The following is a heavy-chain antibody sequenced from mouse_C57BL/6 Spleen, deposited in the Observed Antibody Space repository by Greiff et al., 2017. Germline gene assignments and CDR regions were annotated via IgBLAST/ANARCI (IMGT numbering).Heavy chain of an antibody. CDR1: GYSITSGYD. J-gene: IGHJ1*03. D-gene: IGHD2-4*01. CDR2: ISYSGST. Sequence: DVQLQESGPGMVKPSQSLSLTCTVTGYSITSGYDWHWIRHFPGNKLEWMGYISYSGSTNYNPSLKSRISITHDTSKNHFFLKLNSVTTEDTATYYCAREGYDYGRHFDVWGTGTTVTVSS. V-gene: IGHV3-1*01. CDR3: AREGYDYGRHFDV.